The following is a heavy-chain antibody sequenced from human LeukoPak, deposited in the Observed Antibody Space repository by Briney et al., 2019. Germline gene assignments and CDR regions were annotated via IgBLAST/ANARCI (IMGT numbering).Heavy chain of an antibody. V-gene: IGHV4-34*01. Sequence: SETLSLTCAVYGGSFSGYYWSWIRQPPGKGLEWFGEINHSGSTNYNPSLKSRVTISVDTSKNQCSLTLSSLTAAATPAHSCARAIRPGANNYPMRRYFDYWGQGTLVTVSS. D-gene: IGHD4-11*01. CDR2: INHSGST. J-gene: IGHJ4*02. CDR1: GGSFSGYY. CDR3: ARAIRPGANNYPMRRYFDY.